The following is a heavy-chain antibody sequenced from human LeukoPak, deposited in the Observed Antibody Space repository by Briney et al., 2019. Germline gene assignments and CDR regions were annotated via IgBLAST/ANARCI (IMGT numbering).Heavy chain of an antibody. D-gene: IGHD3-22*01. J-gene: IGHJ4*02. Sequence: ASVKVSCKASGYTFTSYYMHWVRQAPGQGLEWMRIIDPSGGSTSYAQKFQGRVTMTRDTSTSTVYMELSSLRSEDTAVYYCATMYYYDSSGYSPPQYYFDYWGQGTLVTVSS. CDR2: IDPSGGST. V-gene: IGHV1-46*01. CDR3: ATMYYYDSSGYSPPQYYFDY. CDR1: GYTFTSYY.